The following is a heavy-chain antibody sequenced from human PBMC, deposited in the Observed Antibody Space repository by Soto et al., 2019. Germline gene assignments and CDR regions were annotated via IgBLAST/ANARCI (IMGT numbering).Heavy chain of an antibody. CDR1: GYTLTELS. V-gene: IGHV1-24*01. CDR2: FDPEDGET. CDR3: ATRLKGPYDYIWGSYRFGFDY. D-gene: IGHD3-16*02. J-gene: IGHJ4*02. Sequence: ASVKVSCKVSGYTLTELSMHWVRQAPGKGLEWMGGFDPEDGETIYAQKFQGRVTMTEDTSTDTAYMELGSLRSEDTAVYYCATRLKGPYDYIWGSYRFGFDYWGQGTLVTVSS.